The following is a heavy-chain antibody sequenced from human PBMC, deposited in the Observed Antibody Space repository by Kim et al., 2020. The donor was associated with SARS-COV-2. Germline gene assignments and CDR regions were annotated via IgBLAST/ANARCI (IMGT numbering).Heavy chain of an antibody. CDR3: ARGPSYYDYGDQFDY. Sequence: SETLSLTCAVYGGSFSGYYWSWIRQPPGKGLEWIGEINHSGSTNYNPSLKSRVTISVDTSKNQFSLKLSSVTAADTAVYYCARGPSYYDYGDQFDYWGQGTLVTVSS. V-gene: IGHV4-34*01. D-gene: IGHD4-17*01. J-gene: IGHJ4*02. CDR1: GGSFSGYY. CDR2: INHSGST.